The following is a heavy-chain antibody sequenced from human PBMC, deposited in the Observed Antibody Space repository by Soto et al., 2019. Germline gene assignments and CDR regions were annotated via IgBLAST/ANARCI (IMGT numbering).Heavy chain of an antibody. Sequence: SKTLSLTCTVSGGSISSGGYYWSWIRQHPGKGLEWIGEINHSGSTNYNPSLKSRVTISVDTSKNQFSLKLSSVTAADTAVYYCARGISSTSCPAPHQPHNWFDPWGQGTLVTVS. V-gene: IGHV4-39*07. J-gene: IGHJ5*02. CDR3: ARGISSTSCPAPHQPHNWFDP. D-gene: IGHD2-2*01. CDR2: INHSGST. CDR1: GGSISSGGYY.